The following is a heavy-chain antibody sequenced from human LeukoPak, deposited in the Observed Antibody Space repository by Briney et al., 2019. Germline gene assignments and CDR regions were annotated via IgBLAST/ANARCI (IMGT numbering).Heavy chain of an antibody. CDR2: ISWNSGSI. CDR3: AKGAAAGTMGGTYYYYYYGMDV. Sequence: GGSLRLSCAASGFTFDDYAMHWVRQAPGKGLEWVSGISWNSGSIGYADPVKGRFTISRDNAKNSLYLQMNSLRAEDTALYYCAKGAAAGTMGGTYYYYYYGMDVWGQGTTVTVSS. J-gene: IGHJ6*02. V-gene: IGHV3-9*01. CDR1: GFTFDDYA. D-gene: IGHD6-13*01.